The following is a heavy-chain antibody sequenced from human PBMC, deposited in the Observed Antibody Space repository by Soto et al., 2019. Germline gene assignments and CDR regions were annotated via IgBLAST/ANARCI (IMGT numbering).Heavy chain of an antibody. CDR2: INPSGGST. J-gene: IGHJ5*02. Sequence: QVQLVQSGAEVKKPGASVKVSCKASGYTFTSYYMHWVRQAPGQGLEWMGIINPSGGSTSYAQKLQGRVTMTRDTSTRTVYMELSSLRSEDTAVYYCARLGYYDSSGSDINWFDPWGQGTLVTVSS. D-gene: IGHD3-22*01. CDR1: GYTFTSYY. CDR3: ARLGYYDSSGSDINWFDP. V-gene: IGHV1-46*01.